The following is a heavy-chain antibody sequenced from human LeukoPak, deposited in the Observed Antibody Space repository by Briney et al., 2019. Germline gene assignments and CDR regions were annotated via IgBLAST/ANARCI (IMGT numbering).Heavy chain of an antibody. CDR3: AREVTIFRAPFD. Sequence: ASVKVSCKASGYTFTGYYMHWVRQAPGQGVEWMGIINPSGGSTSYAQKFQGRVTMTRDMSTSTVYMELSSLRSEDTAVYYCAREVTIFRAPFDWGQGTLVTVSS. CDR1: GYTFTGYY. D-gene: IGHD3-9*01. V-gene: IGHV1-46*01. CDR2: INPSGGST. J-gene: IGHJ4*02.